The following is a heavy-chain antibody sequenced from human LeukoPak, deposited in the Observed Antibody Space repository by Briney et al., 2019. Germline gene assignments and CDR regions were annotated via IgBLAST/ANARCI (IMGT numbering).Heavy chain of an antibody. J-gene: IGHJ6*03. Sequence: SETLSLTCTVSGGSISSNYWSWIRQPPGKGLEWIGYVFYSENSNYNPSLKSRVTISIDTSKNQFSLNLSSVTAADTAVYYCARHVYGSYYYMHVWGKGTTVTVSS. CDR1: GGSISSNY. D-gene: IGHD3-16*01. CDR3: ARHVYGSYYYMHV. CDR2: VFYSENS. V-gene: IGHV4-59*08.